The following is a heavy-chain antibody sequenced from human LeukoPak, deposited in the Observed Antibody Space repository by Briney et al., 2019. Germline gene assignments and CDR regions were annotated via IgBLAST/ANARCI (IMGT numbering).Heavy chain of an antibody. CDR3: AKGMVRGVILKGFDY. Sequence: AGGSLRLSCAASGFTFTTYWMTWVRQAPGKGLEWVSGIRAGGDNTYYADSVKGRFTISRDNSKNTLYLQMNSLRAEDTAVYYCAKGMVRGVILKGFDYWGQGTLVTVSS. CDR1: GFTFTTYW. J-gene: IGHJ4*02. V-gene: IGHV3-23*01. CDR2: IRAGGDNT. D-gene: IGHD3-10*01.